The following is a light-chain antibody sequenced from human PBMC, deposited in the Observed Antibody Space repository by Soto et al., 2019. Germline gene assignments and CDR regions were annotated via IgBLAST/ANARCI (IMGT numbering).Light chain of an antibody. CDR2: DVS. CDR3: CSYAGGYTWV. V-gene: IGLV2-11*01. Sequence: QSALTQPRSVSGSPGQSVTISCTGTSSDVGGYNYVSWYQQHPGKAPKLRIYDVSKRPSGVPDRFSGSKSGNTASLAISGLQAEGEADYYCCSYAGGYTWVFGGGTKLTVL. J-gene: IGLJ3*02. CDR1: SSDVGGYNY.